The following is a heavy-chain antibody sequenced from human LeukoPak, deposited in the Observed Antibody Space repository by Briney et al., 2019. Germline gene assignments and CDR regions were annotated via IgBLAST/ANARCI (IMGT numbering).Heavy chain of an antibody. CDR3: AKSLRGSNYYDSSGSLDY. V-gene: IGHV3-23*01. J-gene: IGHJ4*02. D-gene: IGHD3-22*01. CDR2: ISGSGGST. Sequence: GGSLRLSCAASGFTFSSYAMSWVRQAPGKGLEWVSAISGSGGSTYYADSVKGRFTISRDNSKNTLYLQMNSLRAEDTAVYYCAKSLRGSNYYDSSGSLDYWGQGTLVTVSS. CDR1: GFTFSSYA.